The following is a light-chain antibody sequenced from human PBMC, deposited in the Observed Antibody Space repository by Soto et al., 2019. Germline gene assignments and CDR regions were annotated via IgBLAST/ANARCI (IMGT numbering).Light chain of an antibody. V-gene: IGKV3D-20*02. CDR3: QQCSTSPLT. Sequence: EIVLTQSAATLSFSPLERATLSCRAGQSVPKNYLAWYQQKPGQAPRLLIHDASSRATGIPDRFSGSGSGTHFTLTINTLEPEDFAVYYCQQCSTSPLTFGGGTKVDIK. CDR1: QSVPKNY. CDR2: DAS. J-gene: IGKJ4*01.